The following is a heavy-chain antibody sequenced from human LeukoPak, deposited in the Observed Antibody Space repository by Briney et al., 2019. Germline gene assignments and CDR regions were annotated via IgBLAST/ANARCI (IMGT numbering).Heavy chain of an antibody. J-gene: IGHJ4*02. D-gene: IGHD3-22*01. CDR1: GFTFSMYW. CDR2: INWNGGST. V-gene: IGHV3-20*04. Sequence: GGSLRLSCAASGFTFSMYWMTWVRQAPGKGLEWVSGINWNGGSTGYADSVKGRFTISRDNANNSLYLQMNSLRAEDTALYYCAGYLLYDSSGYYYELGKGFAYWGQGTLVTVSS. CDR3: AGYLLYDSSGYYYELGKGFAY.